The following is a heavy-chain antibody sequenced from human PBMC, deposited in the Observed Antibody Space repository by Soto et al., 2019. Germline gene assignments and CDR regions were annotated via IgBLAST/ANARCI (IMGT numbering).Heavy chain of an antibody. CDR2: ISAYNGNT. D-gene: IGHD5-12*01. CDR1: GYSFISYG. V-gene: IGHV1-18*01. CDR3: ATNSGYDFSSHY. J-gene: IGHJ4*02. Sequence: ASVKVSCKGSGYSFISYGISWVRQAPGQGLEWMGWISAYNGNTNYAQKLQGRVTMTTDTSTSTAYMELRSQRSDDTAVYYCATNSGYDFSSHYWGQGTLVTVPS.